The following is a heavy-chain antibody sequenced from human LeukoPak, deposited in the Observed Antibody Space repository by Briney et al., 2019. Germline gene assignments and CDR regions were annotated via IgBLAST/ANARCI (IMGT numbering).Heavy chain of an antibody. D-gene: IGHD6-19*01. CDR1: GYNFTIYW. Sequence: GEDLKISCKGSGYNFTIYWIGWVRQLPGKGLEWMGVIYPGDSDTRYSPSFQGQVTISVDKSNSTAYLQWSSLKAWDTAMYYCARRDYTSGRTYFHHWGQGTLVTVSS. CDR3: ARRDYTSGRTYFHH. V-gene: IGHV5-51*01. J-gene: IGHJ1*01. CDR2: IYPGDSDT.